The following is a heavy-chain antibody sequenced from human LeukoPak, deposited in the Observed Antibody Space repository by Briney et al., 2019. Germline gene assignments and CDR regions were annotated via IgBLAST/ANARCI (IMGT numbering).Heavy chain of an antibody. D-gene: IGHD6-19*01. V-gene: IGHV3-23*01. J-gene: IGHJ4*02. CDR1: GFTFNNYA. Sequence: QPGGSLTLSCAASGFTFNNYAMSWFRQVPGKGLEWVSAISGRGGGTYHADSVKGRFTISRDNSKNTLYLQMNSLRAEDTAVYYCAKGRQQWLVRLVDYWGQGTLVTVSS. CDR2: ISGRGGGT. CDR3: AKGRQQWLVRLVDY.